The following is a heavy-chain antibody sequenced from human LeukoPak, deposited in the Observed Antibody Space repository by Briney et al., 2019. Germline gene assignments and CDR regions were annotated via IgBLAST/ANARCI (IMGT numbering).Heavy chain of an antibody. Sequence: GGSLRLSCAASGFTVSSHYMNWLRQAPGKGLEWVSTIYDDDKTDYADSVKGRFTISRDSSKNTLYLQMNSLRTEDTAVYYCATDTAPDYWGQGTLVTVSS. CDR3: ATDTAPDY. CDR1: GFTVSSHY. V-gene: IGHV3-66*01. D-gene: IGHD5-18*01. J-gene: IGHJ4*02. CDR2: IYDDDKT.